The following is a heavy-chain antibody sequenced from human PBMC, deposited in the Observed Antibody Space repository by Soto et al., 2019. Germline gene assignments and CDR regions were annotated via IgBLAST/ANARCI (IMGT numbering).Heavy chain of an antibody. CDR2: INAGNGNT. J-gene: IGHJ6*02. V-gene: IGHV1-3*01. Sequence: QVQLVQSGAEVKKPGASVKVSCKASGYTFTSYAMHWVRQAPGQRLEWMGWINAGNGNTKYSQKFHGRVTITRDTSASTAYMELSSLRSGDTAVYYCASSYSNYSLIDYYYYGMDVWAQGTTVTVSS. CDR3: ASSYSNYSLIDYYYYGMDV. CDR1: GYTFTSYA. D-gene: IGHD4-4*01.